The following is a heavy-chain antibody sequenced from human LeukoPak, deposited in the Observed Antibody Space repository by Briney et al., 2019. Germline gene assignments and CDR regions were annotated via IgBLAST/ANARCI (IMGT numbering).Heavy chain of an antibody. V-gene: IGHV1-69*13. J-gene: IGHJ4*02. Sequence: ASVKVSCKASGGTFSSYAISWVRQAPGQGLEWMGGIIPIFGTANYAQKFLGRVTITADESTSTAYMELSSLRSEDTAVYYCARDTGQYYFDYWGQGTLVTVSS. D-gene: IGHD2-8*02. CDR3: ARDTGQYYFDY. CDR2: IIPIFGTA. CDR1: GGTFSSYA.